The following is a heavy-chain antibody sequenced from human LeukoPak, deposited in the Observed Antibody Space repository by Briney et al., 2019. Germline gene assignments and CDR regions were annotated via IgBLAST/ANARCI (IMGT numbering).Heavy chain of an antibody. J-gene: IGHJ4*02. V-gene: IGHV4-31*03. Sequence: SETLSLTCTVPGGSISSGGYYWSWIRQHPGKGLEWIGYIYYSGSTYYNPSLKSRVTISVDTSKNQFSLKLSSVTAADTAVYYCARQWQQWLVHGRYFDYWGQGTLVTVSS. CDR1: GGSISSGGYY. CDR2: IYYSGST. CDR3: ARQWQQWLVHGRYFDY. D-gene: IGHD6-19*01.